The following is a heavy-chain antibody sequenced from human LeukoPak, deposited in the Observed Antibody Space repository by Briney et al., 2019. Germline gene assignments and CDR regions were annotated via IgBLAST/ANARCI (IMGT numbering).Heavy chain of an antibody. D-gene: IGHD6-6*01. V-gene: IGHV3-23*01. Sequence: QPGGSLRLSCAASGVTLSTYAMSWARQAPGKGLEWLSGISSSGSGDNTYYADSVKGRFTISRDSSKNTLYLQVNNLRAEDTAVYYCARGPNSNWSGLDFWGQGTLLTVSS. CDR1: GVTLSTYA. J-gene: IGHJ4*02. CDR3: ARGPNSNWSGLDF. CDR2: ISSSGSGDNT.